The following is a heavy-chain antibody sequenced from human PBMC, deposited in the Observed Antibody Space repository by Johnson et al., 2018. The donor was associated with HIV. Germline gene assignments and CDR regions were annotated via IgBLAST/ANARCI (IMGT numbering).Heavy chain of an antibody. CDR1: GFTFDDYG. V-gene: IGHV3-20*04. CDR3: ARVQDRVAGNSYGAFDI. Sequence: VHLVASGGGVVRPGGSLRLSCAASGFTFDDYGMSWVRQAPGKGLEWVSCINWNGGSTGYADSVKGRFTISRDNAKNSLYLQMNSLRAEDTALYYCARVQDRVAGNSYGAFDIWGQGTMVTVSS. D-gene: IGHD6-19*01. CDR2: INWNGGST. J-gene: IGHJ3*02.